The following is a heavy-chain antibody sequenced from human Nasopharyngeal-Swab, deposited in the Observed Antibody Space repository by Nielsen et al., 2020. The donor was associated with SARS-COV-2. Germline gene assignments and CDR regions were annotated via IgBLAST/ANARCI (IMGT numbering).Heavy chain of an antibody. J-gene: IGHJ6*02. CDR3: ARGDGMDV. CDR2: ISSSSSTI. V-gene: IGHV3-48*02. CDR1: GFTFSSYS. Sequence: GESLKISCAASGFTFSSYSMNWVRQAPGKGLEWVSYISSSSSTIYYADSVKGRFTISRDNAKNSLYLQMSSLRDEDTAVYYCARGDGMDVWGQGTTVTVS.